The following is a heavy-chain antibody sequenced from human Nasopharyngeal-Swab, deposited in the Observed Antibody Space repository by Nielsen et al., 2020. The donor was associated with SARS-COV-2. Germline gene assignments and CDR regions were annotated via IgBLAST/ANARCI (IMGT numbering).Heavy chain of an antibody. V-gene: IGHV4-39*01. Sequence: SETLSLTCTVSGGSISSSSYYWGWIRQPPGKGLEWFGSIYYSGITYYNPSLKSRVTISVDTSKNQFSLKLSSVTAADTAVYYCARQVGATVLDYWGQGTLVTVSS. CDR3: ARQVGATVLDY. CDR2: IYYSGIT. CDR1: GGSISSSSYY. J-gene: IGHJ4*02. D-gene: IGHD1-26*01.